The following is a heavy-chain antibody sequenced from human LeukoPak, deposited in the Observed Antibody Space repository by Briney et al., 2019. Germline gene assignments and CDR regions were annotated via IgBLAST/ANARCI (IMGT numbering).Heavy chain of an antibody. Sequence: GGSLRLSCAASGFTFSSYGMHWVRQAPGKGLEGVAFIRYDGSNKYYADSVKGRFTISRDNSKSTLYLQMNSLRAEDTAVYYCAKDYYDSSGYYDSSHAYWGQGTLVTVSS. CDR2: IRYDGSNK. D-gene: IGHD3-22*01. J-gene: IGHJ4*02. CDR3: AKDYYDSSGYYDSSHAY. CDR1: GFTFSSYG. V-gene: IGHV3-30*02.